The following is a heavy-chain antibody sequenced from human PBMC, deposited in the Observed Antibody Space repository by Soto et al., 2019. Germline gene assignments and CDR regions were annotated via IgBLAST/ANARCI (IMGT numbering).Heavy chain of an antibody. Sequence: SETLSLTCTVSGGSISSGGYYWSWIRQHPGKGLEGIGYIYYSGSTYYNPSLKSRVTISVDTSKNQFSLKLSSVTAADTAVYYCARTLYYGSSGYYSPYYYYYGMEVWGQGTTVTVSS. D-gene: IGHD3-22*01. CDR2: IYYSGST. CDR3: ARTLYYGSSGYYSPYYYYYGMEV. CDR1: GGSISSGGYY. V-gene: IGHV4-31*03. J-gene: IGHJ6*02.